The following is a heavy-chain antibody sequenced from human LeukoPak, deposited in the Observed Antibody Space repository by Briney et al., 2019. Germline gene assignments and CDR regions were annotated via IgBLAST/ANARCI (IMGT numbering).Heavy chain of an antibody. CDR3: ARVTGPFAGTGAYYYYYYMDV. CDR2: INHSGST. J-gene: IGHJ6*03. Sequence: SETLSLTCAVYGGSFSGYYWSWIRQPPGKGLEWIGEINHSGSTNYNPSLKSRVTISVDTSKNQFSLKLSSVTAADTAVYYCARVTGPFAGTGAYYYYYYMDVWGKGTTVTVSS. D-gene: IGHD6-13*01. CDR1: GGSFSGYY. V-gene: IGHV4-34*01.